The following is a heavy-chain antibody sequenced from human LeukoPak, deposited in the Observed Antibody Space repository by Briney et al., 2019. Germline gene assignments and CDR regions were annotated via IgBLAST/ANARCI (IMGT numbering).Heavy chain of an antibody. Sequence: SVKVSCKASGGTFSSYAISWVRQAPGQGLEWMGRIIPILGIANYAQKFQGRVTITADKSTSTAYMELSSLRSEDTAVYYCARDPLVRVLSPYSWFDPWGQGTLVTVSS. CDR2: IIPILGIA. CDR1: GGTFSSYA. CDR3: ARDPLVRVLSPYSWFDP. D-gene: IGHD3-10*01. V-gene: IGHV1-69*04. J-gene: IGHJ5*02.